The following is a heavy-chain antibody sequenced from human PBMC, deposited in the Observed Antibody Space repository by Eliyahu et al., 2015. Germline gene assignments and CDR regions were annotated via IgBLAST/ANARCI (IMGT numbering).Heavy chain of an antibody. CDR1: GFSLSASGSGGVS. D-gene: IGHD3-22*01. Sequence: QITLKXSGPTXVKPTQTLTLTCTFSGFSLSASGSGGVSGGWIRQTPDKALXXIALIYWDDDKRYSPSLRNRVIITKXTSKDQVVLTLTNVDPVDTATYFCAHRSYGSSGYFDYWGQGTLVTVSS. CDR2: IYWDDDK. CDR3: AHRSYGSSGYFDY. J-gene: IGHJ4*02. V-gene: IGHV2-5*02.